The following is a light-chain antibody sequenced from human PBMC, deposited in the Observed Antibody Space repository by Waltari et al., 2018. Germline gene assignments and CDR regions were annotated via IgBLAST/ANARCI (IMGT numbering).Light chain of an antibody. V-gene: IGLV3-22*01. CDR3: VSGDEDILV. Sequence: SYELTQLPPVSVSPGQTARITCSGDVLGAIFADWYRQEPGQAPVLVIYEDDKRYPGVPERFSGSTSGNTATLTISRVLTEDEADYYCVSGDEDILVFGGGTKLTVL. J-gene: IGLJ3*02. CDR1: VLGAIF. CDR2: EDD.